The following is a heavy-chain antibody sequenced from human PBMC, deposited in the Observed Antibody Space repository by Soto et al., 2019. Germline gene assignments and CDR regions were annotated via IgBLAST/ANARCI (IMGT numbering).Heavy chain of an antibody. D-gene: IGHD6-13*01. J-gene: IGHJ4*02. CDR1: GFTFGSYV. Sequence: GGSLRLSCAASGFTFGSYVMRWVRQAPGKGLEYVSSIGGTGYNTYYADSVKGRFTISRDNTKNTLYLQMNSLRAEDTAVYYCAKAGFSSSWSPTYFDYWGQGTLVTVSS. V-gene: IGHV3-23*01. CDR2: IGGTGYNT. CDR3: AKAGFSSSWSPTYFDY.